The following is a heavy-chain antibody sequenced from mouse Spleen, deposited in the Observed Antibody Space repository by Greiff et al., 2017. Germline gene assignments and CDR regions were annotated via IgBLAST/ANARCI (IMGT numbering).Heavy chain of an antibody. CDR3: NEARATAMDY. Sequence: EVKLQESGAELVRAGASVKLSCTASGFNIKDYYMHWVKQRPEQGLEWIGWIDPENGDTEYAPKFQGKATMTADTSSNTAYLQLSSLTSEDTAVYYCNEARATAMDYWGQGTSVTVSS. CDR2: IDPENGDT. CDR1: GFNIKDYY. V-gene: IGHV14-4*02. D-gene: IGHD3-1*01. J-gene: IGHJ4*01.